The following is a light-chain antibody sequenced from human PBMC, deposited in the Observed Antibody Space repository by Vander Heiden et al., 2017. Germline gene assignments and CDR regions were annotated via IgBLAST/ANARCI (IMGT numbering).Light chain of an antibody. J-gene: IGLJ3*02. CDR2: RDN. CDR3: QVWDNGSVV. Sequence: SYDLTQALSVSVALGQTARITCGGKNIGSKNVHWSQQKPGQAPALVIYRDNNRPSGIPERLSGSNSGNTATLSISSAKVGDEADYFCQVWDNGSVVFGGGTKLTVL. CDR1: NIGSKN. V-gene: IGLV3-9*01.